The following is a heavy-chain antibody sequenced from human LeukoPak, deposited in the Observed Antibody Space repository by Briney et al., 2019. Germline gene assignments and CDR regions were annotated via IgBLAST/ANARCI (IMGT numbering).Heavy chain of an antibody. Sequence: RASETLSLTCTVSGGSISSGSYYWSWIRQPAGKGLEWIGRIYTSGSTNYNPSLKSRVTISVDTSKNQFSLKLSSVTAADTAVYYCARITSGSLDYWGQGTLVTVSS. CDR2: IYTSGST. D-gene: IGHD1-26*01. J-gene: IGHJ4*02. V-gene: IGHV4-61*02. CDR1: GGSISSGSYY. CDR3: ARITSGSLDY.